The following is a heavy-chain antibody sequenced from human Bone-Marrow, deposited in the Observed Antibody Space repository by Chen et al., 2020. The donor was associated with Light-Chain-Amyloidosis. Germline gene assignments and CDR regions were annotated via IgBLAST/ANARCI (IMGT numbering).Heavy chain of an antibody. CDR3: AKEMGIHNGAFDI. V-gene: IGHV3-21*01. D-gene: IGHD2-8*01. CDR2: ISSRSRST. Sequence: EVHLVESGGGLVKPGGSLRLSCAGSNFTFDVYTMNWVRLTPGKGLEWVSAISSRSRSTYYADSVRGRFTTSRDNADNSLTLHMDDLRVEDTGVYFCAKEMGIHNGAFDIWGRGTVVTVSS. CDR1: NFTFDVYT. J-gene: IGHJ3*02.